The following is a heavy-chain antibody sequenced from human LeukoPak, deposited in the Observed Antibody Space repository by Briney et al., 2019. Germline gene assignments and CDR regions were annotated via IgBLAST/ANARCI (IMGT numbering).Heavy chain of an antibody. V-gene: IGHV4-38-2*02. D-gene: IGHD4-23*01. CDR3: ARGMSDYGGNSNALDY. CDR1: GYSISSGYY. Sequence: PSETLSLTCTVSGYSISSGYYWGWIRQPPGKGLEWIGSIYHSGSTYYNPSLKSRVTISVDTSKNQFSLKLSAVTAADTAVYCCARGMSDYGGNSNALDYWGQGTLVTVSS. CDR2: IYHSGST. J-gene: IGHJ4*02.